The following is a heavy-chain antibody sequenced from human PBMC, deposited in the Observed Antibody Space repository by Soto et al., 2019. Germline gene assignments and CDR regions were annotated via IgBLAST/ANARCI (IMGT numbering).Heavy chain of an antibody. D-gene: IGHD6-19*01. CDR1: GFTVSNYA. CDR3: ARRSSGWYFDY. V-gene: IGHV3-23*01. Sequence: EVQLLESWGGLVQPGGSLRLSCAAPGFTVSNYAMNWVRQAPGKGLEWVSVISGSGGSTYYADSVKGRFTISRDNSKNTLYLQMNSLRGEDTAVCYCARRSSGWYFDYWGQGTLVTVFS. CDR2: ISGSGGST. J-gene: IGHJ4*02.